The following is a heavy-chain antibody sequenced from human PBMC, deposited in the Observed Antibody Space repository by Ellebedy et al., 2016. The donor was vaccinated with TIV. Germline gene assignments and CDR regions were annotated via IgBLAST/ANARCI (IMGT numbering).Heavy chain of an antibody. CDR3: AAAGYSYGDDAFDI. Sequence: ASVKVSCXASGYTFTSYGISWVRQAPGQGLEWMGWISAYNGNTNYAQKLQGRVTMTTDTSTSTAYMELRSLRSDDTAVYYCAAAGYSYGDDAFDIWGQGTMVTVSS. J-gene: IGHJ3*02. CDR1: GYTFTSYG. D-gene: IGHD5-18*01. V-gene: IGHV1-18*01. CDR2: ISAYNGNT.